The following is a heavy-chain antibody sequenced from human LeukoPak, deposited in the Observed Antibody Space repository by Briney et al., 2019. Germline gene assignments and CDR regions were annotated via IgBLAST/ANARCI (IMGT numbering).Heavy chain of an antibody. D-gene: IGHD2-2*01. CDR2: ISSSGSTI. CDR1: GFTFSSYE. J-gene: IGHJ4*02. CDR3: AREGYCSSTSCPTGFDY. Sequence: GGSLRLSCAASGFTFSSYEMNWVRQAPGKGLEWVSYISSSGSTIYYADSVKGRFTISRDNAKNSLYLQMNSLRAEDTAVYYCAREGYCSSTSCPTGFDYWGQGTLVTASS. V-gene: IGHV3-48*03.